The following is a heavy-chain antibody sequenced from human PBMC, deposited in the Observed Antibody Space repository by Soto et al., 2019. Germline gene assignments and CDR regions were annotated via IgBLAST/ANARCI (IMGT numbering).Heavy chain of an antibody. CDR2: IYYSGST. Sequence: SETLSLTCTVSGAPVSSSSYYWSWIRQPPGRGLEWLGYIYYSGSTIYSPSLGGRVTISLDTSKNQFSLKLTSVTAADTAMYYCARAPVDYFDYWGLGTLVTVSS. V-gene: IGHV4-61*01. CDR3: ARAPVDYFDY. CDR1: GAPVSSSSYY. J-gene: IGHJ4*02.